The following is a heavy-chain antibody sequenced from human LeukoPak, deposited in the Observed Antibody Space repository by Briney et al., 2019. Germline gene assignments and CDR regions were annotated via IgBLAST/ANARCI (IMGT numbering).Heavy chain of an antibody. CDR3: SRSRSYGSGSYYDY. CDR1: GFTFSSYA. J-gene: IGHJ4*02. V-gene: IGHV3-30-3*01. Sequence: GRFLRLSCAASGFTFSSYATHWVRQAPGKGLEWVAVISYDGSNKYYANSVKGRFTISRDNSKNTLYLQMNSLRAEDTAVYYCSRSRSYGSGSYYDYWGQGTLVTISS. CDR2: ISYDGSNK. D-gene: IGHD3-10*01.